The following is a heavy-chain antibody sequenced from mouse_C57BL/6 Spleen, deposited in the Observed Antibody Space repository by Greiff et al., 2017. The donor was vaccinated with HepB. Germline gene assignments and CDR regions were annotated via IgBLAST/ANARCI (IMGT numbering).Heavy chain of an antibody. CDR1: GYAFSSSW. Sequence: QVQLQQSGPELVKPGASVKISCKASGYAFSSSWMNWVKQRPGKGLEWIGRIYPGDGDTNYNGKFKGKATLTADKSSSTAYMQLSSLTSEDSAVYFCARGGGGNLDYWGQGTTLTVSS. V-gene: IGHV1-82*01. CDR3: ARGGGGNLDY. J-gene: IGHJ2*01. CDR2: IYPGDGDT. D-gene: IGHD2-1*01.